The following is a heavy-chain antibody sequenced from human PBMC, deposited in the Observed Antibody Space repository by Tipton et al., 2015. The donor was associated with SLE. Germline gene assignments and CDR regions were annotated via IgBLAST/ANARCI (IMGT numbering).Heavy chain of an antibody. V-gene: IGHV4-39*07. CDR1: GASVTSSSSY. CDR3: TRGDF. Sequence: TLSLTCPVSGASVTSSSSYWAWIRQPPGKGLEWVGSIFYTGSTHYNPSLRSRVTISVDTSKNHFSLMLTSVTAADTAIYYCTRGDFWGQGILVAVSS. J-gene: IGHJ4*02. CDR2: IFYTGST.